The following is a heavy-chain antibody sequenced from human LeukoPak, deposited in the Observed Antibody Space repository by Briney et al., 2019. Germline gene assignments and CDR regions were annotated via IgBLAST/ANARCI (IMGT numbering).Heavy chain of an antibody. CDR1: DYTFTSYG. V-gene: IGHV1-18*01. D-gene: IGHD2-15*01. CDR3: ARSFLGYCSGGSCYSDY. CDR2: ISAYNGNT. Sequence: ASVKVSCKASDYTFTSYGISWVRQAPGQGLEWMGWISAYNGNTNYAQKLQGRVTMTTDTSTSTAYMELRSLRSDDTAVYYCARSFLGYCSGGSCYSDYWGQGTLVTVSS. J-gene: IGHJ4*02.